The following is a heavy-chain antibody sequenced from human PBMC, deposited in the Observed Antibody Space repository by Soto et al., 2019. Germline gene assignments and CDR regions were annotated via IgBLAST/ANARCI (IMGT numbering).Heavy chain of an antibody. V-gene: IGHV1-2*02. J-gene: IGHJ6*02. CDR1: GYTFTGYY. CDR2: INPNSGDT. CDR3: ARVGGYDFWSGYYTYYYYYGMDV. Sequence: ASVKVSCKASGYTFTGYYVHWVRQAPGQGLEWMGWINPNSGDTYLAQRFQGRVTMNRDTSIGTAYMELRSLRSDDTAVYYCARVGGYDFWSGYYTYYYYYGMDVWGQGTTVTVSS. D-gene: IGHD3-3*01.